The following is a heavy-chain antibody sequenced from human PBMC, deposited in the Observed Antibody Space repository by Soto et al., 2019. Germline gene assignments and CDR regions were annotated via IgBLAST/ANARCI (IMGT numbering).Heavy chain of an antibody. CDR2: ISYDGSNK. CDR3: AKDMRRVYSSGWSPYGMDV. CDR1: GFTFSSYG. Sequence: PGGSLRLSCAASGFTFSSYGMHWVRQAPGKGLEWVAVISYDGSNKYYADSVKGRFTISRDNSKNTLYLQMNSLRAEDTAVYYCAKDMRRVYSSGWSPYGMDVWGQGTTVTVSS. J-gene: IGHJ6*02. D-gene: IGHD6-19*01. V-gene: IGHV3-30*18.